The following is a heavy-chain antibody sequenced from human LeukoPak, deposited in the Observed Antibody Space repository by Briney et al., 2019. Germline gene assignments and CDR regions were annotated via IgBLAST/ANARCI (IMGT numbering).Heavy chain of an antibody. D-gene: IGHD4-17*01. CDR2: IRGGGGSA. CDR1: GFTFSAYT. J-gene: IGHJ3*02. Sequence: GGSLRLSCTASGFTFSAYTMMWVRQAPGKGPEWVSAIRGGGGSAFYADSVKGRFTISRDNSKYTLFLQMNSLRAEDTAVYYCARDPNGDYIGAFDMWGPGTMVTVSS. V-gene: IGHV3-23*01. CDR3: ARDPNGDYIGAFDM.